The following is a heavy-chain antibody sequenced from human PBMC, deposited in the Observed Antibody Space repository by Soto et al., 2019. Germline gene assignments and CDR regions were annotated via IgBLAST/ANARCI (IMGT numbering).Heavy chain of an antibody. CDR3: ARTMTIFGAGLD. CDR2: ISGSGGRT. V-gene: IGHV3-23*01. J-gene: IGHJ4*02. CDR1: GFSFNKYA. Sequence: EVQLLESGGGLVQPGGSLRLSCAASGFSFNKYAMTWVRQAPGKGLEWVAAISGSGGRTHYADSVKGRFTISRDNSKNILHLQMNSLRVEDTAVFYCARTMTIFGAGLDWGQGTLVSVSP. D-gene: IGHD3-3*01.